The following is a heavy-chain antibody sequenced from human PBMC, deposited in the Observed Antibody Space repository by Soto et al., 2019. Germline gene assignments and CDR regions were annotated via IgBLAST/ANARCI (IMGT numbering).Heavy chain of an antibody. D-gene: IGHD6-6*01. CDR1: GYTFTTYG. Sequence: QIQLVQSGAEVKKPGASVRVSCKASGYTFTTYGITWVRQAPGQGLEWMGWISAYDGSTNYAQKLQGRVSMTTDSSTSPAYMDLRSLRSDDTAVYYCARDPASAYSSSSFDYWGQGTLVTVSS. CDR3: ARDPASAYSSSSFDY. CDR2: ISAYDGST. J-gene: IGHJ4*02. V-gene: IGHV1-18*04.